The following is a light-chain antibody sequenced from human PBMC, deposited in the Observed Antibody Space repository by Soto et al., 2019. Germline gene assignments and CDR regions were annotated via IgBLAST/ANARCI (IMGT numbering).Light chain of an antibody. Sequence: QSALTQPASVSGSPGQSITISCTGTSSDVGGYNYVSWYQQHPGKAPKLMIYDVSNRPYGVSNRFSGSKSGNTASLTISGLQAEDEADYYCSSYTSSSTLLYVFGTGTKLTVL. V-gene: IGLV2-14*01. CDR1: SSDVGGYNY. J-gene: IGLJ1*01. CDR2: DVS. CDR3: SSYTSSSTLLYV.